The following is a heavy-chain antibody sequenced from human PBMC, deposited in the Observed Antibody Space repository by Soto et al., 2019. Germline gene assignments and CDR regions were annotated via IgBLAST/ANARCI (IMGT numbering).Heavy chain of an antibody. CDR3: ARGPKLQWWGAFDI. CDR1: GFDLTSSR. J-gene: IGHJ3*02. Sequence: GWSLRLSCVASGFDLTSSRMNWVRQAPGKGLEWVSYISSSGSTIYYADSVKGRFTISRDNAKNSLYLQMNSLRAEDTAVYYCARGPKLQWWGAFDIWGQGTMVTVSS. D-gene: IGHD2-15*01. V-gene: IGHV3-48*04. CDR2: ISSSGSTI.